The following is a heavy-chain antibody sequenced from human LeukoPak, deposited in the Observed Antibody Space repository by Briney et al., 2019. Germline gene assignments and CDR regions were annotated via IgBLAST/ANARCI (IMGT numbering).Heavy chain of an antibody. D-gene: IGHD2-15*01. CDR3: ARGRQRCSGGSCYSNYYYGMAV. Sequence: PSETLSLTCAVYGGSFSGYYWSWIRQPPGKGLEWIGEINHSGSTNYNPSLKSRVTISVDTSKNQFSLKLSSVTAADTAVYYCARGRQRCSGGSCYSNYYYGMAVWGKGTTVTVSS. V-gene: IGHV4-34*01. J-gene: IGHJ6*04. CDR1: GGSFSGYY. CDR2: INHSGST.